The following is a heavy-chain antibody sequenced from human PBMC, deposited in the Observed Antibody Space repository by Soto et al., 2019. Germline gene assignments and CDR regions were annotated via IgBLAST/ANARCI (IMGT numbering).Heavy chain of an antibody. V-gene: IGHV4-59*08. CDR1: GGSISSYY. Sequence: SETLSLTCTVSGGSISSYYWSWIRQPPGKGLEWIGYIYYSGSTNYNPSLKSRVTISVDTSKNQFSLKLSSVTAADTAVYYCARRGGDFWSGYYYYMDVWGKGTTVTVSS. CDR2: IYYSGST. J-gene: IGHJ6*03. CDR3: ARRGGDFWSGYYYYMDV. D-gene: IGHD3-3*01.